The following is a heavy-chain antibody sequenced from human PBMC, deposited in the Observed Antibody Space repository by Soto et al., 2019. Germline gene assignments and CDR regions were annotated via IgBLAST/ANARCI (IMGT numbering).Heavy chain of an antibody. Sequence: EVQLLESGGGLVQPGGSLRLSCAASGFTFSSYAMSWVRQAPGKGLEWVSAISGSGGSTYYADSVKGRFTISRDSSKNTLYLQMNSLRAEDTAVYYCAKAAFIVVVPAAISSDYWGQGTLVTVSS. CDR2: ISGSGGST. V-gene: IGHV3-23*01. J-gene: IGHJ4*02. CDR1: GFTFSSYA. CDR3: AKAAFIVVVPAAISSDY. D-gene: IGHD2-2*01.